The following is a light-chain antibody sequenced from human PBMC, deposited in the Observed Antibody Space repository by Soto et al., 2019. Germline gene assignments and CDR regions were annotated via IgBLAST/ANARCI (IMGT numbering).Light chain of an antibody. Sequence: EIVMTQSPATLSVSPGERATLSCRASQSVSSNLAWYQQKPGQAPRLLIYGASTRATGIPARFSCSGSGTEFTLTISSLQSEDFEVYYCKQSNNWPTFGQGTKVEIK. J-gene: IGKJ1*01. CDR3: KQSNNWPT. CDR1: QSVSSN. CDR2: GAS. V-gene: IGKV3-15*01.